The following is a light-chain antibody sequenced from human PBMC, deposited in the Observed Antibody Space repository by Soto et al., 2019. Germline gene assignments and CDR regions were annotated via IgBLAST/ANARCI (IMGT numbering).Light chain of an antibody. Sequence: DIQMTQSPSTLSASVGDSVTITCRDSQSISSWLDWYQQKPGKAPKLLIYKAYSLESGVPSRFSGSGSGTEFTLTISSLQPDDFATYYCQQYNSYSYTFGQGTRLEIK. CDR1: QSISSW. CDR2: KAY. CDR3: QQYNSYSYT. V-gene: IGKV1-5*03. J-gene: IGKJ5*01.